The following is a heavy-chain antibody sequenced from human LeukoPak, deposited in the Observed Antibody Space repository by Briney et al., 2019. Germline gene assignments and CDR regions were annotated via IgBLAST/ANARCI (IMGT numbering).Heavy chain of an antibody. D-gene: IGHD3-16*02. V-gene: IGHV3-30*02. CDR3: ASGYVWGSYRRLDY. CDR2: IRYDGSNK. J-gene: IGHJ4*02. Sequence: GGSLRLSCAASGFTFSSYGMHWVRQAPGKGLEWVAFIRYDGSNKYYADSVKGRFTISRDNSKNTLYLQMNSLRAEDTAVYYCASGYVWGSYRRLDYWGQGTLVTVSS. CDR1: GFTFSSYG.